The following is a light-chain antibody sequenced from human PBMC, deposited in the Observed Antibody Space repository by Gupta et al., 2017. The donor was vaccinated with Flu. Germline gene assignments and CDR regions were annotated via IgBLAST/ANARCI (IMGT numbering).Light chain of an antibody. J-gene: IGKJ1*01. CDR3: QQYHNWPRT. CDR1: QSISNN. V-gene: IGKV3-15*01. Sequence: GERATRSCRASQSISNNLAWFQQRPGQAPRLLIYGTSTRGTTVPARFSGSGSGTEFTLTISSLQSEDFAIYYCQQYHNWPRTFGPGTKVEVK. CDR2: GTS.